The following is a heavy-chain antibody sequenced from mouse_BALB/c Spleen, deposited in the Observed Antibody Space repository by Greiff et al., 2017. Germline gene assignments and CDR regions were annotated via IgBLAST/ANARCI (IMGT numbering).Heavy chain of an antibody. CDR1: GYTFTDYA. Sequence: VQLQQSGAELVRPGVSVKISCKGSGYTFTDYAMHWVKQSHAKSLEWIGVISTYYGDASYNQKFKGKATMTVDKSSSTAYMELARLTSDDSAIYYCAREGLGLFFDYWGQGTTLTVSS. J-gene: IGHJ2*01. CDR3: AREGLGLFFDY. CDR2: ISTYYGDA. V-gene: IGHV1S137*01. D-gene: IGHD4-1*01.